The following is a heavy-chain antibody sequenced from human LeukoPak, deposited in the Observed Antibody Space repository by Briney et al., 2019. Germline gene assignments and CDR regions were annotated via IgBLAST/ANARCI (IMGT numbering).Heavy chain of an antibody. CDR2: IHYTGST. J-gene: IGHJ4*02. CDR1: GGSISSYY. Sequence: SETLSLTCTVSGGSISSYYWSWIRQPPGKGLEWIGYIHYTGSTNYNPSLESRVTISVDTSKNQLSLRLSSVTAADTAVYYCARHPPWAATGSFDSWGQGTLVTVSS. CDR3: ARHPPWAATGSFDS. V-gene: IGHV4-59*08. D-gene: IGHD6-13*01.